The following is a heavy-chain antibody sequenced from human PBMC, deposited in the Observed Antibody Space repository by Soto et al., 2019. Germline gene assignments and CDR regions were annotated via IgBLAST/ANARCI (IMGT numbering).Heavy chain of an antibody. Sequence: EVQLVESGGGLVQPRGSLRLSCAASGFTFSSYWMHWVRQTPGKGLVWVSRINSDGSSTSYADSVKGRFTISRDNAKNTLYLQMNSLRAEDTAVYYCARAPGIAVAGTDYWGQGTLVTVSS. J-gene: IGHJ4*02. CDR3: ARAPGIAVAGTDY. D-gene: IGHD6-19*01. CDR1: GFTFSSYW. CDR2: INSDGSST. V-gene: IGHV3-74*01.